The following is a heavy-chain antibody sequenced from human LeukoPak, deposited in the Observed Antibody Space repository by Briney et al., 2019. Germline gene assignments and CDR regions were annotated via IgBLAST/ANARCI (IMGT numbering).Heavy chain of an antibody. J-gene: IGHJ5*02. CDR3: ANTFYGDYWFDP. CDR1: GYTFTGYG. D-gene: IGHD4-17*01. Sequence: ASVKVSCKASGYTFTGYGISWVRQAPGQGLEWMGWISAYNGNTNYAQKLQGRVTMTTDTSTSTAYMELRSLRSDDTAVYYCANTFYGDYWFDPWGQGTLVTVSS. CDR2: ISAYNGNT. V-gene: IGHV1-18*01.